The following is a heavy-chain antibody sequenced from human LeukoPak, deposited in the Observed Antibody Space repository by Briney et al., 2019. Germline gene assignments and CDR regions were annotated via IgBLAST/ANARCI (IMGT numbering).Heavy chain of an antibody. CDR1: GGSISSYY. J-gene: IGHJ5*02. V-gene: IGHV4-59*13. CDR3: ARDLGGYSYGYNWFDP. CDR2: IYYSGST. Sequence: SETLSLTCTVSGGSISSYYWSWIRQPPGKGLEWIGYIYYSGSTNYNPSLKSRVTISVDTSKNQFSLKLSSVTAADTAVYYCARDLGGYSYGYNWFDPWGQGTLVTVSS. D-gene: IGHD5-18*01.